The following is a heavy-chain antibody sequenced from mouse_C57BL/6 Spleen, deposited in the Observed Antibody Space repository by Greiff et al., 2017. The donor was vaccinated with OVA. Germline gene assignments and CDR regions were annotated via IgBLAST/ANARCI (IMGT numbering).Heavy chain of an antibody. V-gene: IGHV1-7*01. CDR1: GYTFTSYW. CDR3: AREGTTVVATPYAMDY. Sequence: VQLQQSGAELAKPGASVKLSCKASGYTFTSYWMHWVKQRPGQGLEWIGYINPSSGYTKYNQKLKDKATLTADKSSSTAYMQLSSLTYEDSVVYDCAREGTTVVATPYAMDYWGQGTSVTVSS. J-gene: IGHJ4*01. CDR2: INPSSGYT. D-gene: IGHD1-1*01.